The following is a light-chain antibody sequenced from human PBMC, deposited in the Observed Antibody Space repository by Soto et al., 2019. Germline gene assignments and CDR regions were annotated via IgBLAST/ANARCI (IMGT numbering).Light chain of an antibody. Sequence: DIQMTQSPSSLSASVGDRVTITCRASQSISLFLNWYQQKPGKAPKLLMYASSTLQSGVPSRFSGSGSGTDFTLTISSLQSEDFATYYCQQTYSSPWTFGQGTKVDIK. V-gene: IGKV1-39*01. CDR2: ASS. J-gene: IGKJ1*01. CDR3: QQTYSSPWT. CDR1: QSISLF.